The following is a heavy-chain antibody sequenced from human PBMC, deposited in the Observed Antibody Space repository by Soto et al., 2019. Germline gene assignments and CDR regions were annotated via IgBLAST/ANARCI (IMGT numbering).Heavy chain of an antibody. J-gene: IGHJ4*02. V-gene: IGHV3-11*01. CDR2: ISSRSSTI. Sequence: QVQLVESGGGLVKPGGSLRLSCAASGFTFSDYYMSWIRQAPGKGLEWVSFISSRSSTIFYADSVKGRFTISRDNVKNSPYLQMNSLRAEDTAVYYCARRTNGAFFVYWGQGILGTVSS. CDR1: GFTFSDYY. D-gene: IGHD2-8*01. CDR3: ARRTNGAFFVY.